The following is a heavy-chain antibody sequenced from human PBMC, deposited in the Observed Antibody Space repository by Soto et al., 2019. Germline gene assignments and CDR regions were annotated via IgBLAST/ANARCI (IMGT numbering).Heavy chain of an antibody. Sequence: QVQLVQSGAEVTKPGSSEQVYCKASGGTFSSYAISWVRQAPGQGLEWMGGIIPIFGTANYAQKFQGRVTITADEPTSTAYMELSSLRSEDTAVDYCAITGVARPSYYYYGMDVWGQGTTVTVSS. V-gene: IGHV1-69*12. CDR1: GGTFSSYA. CDR2: IIPIFGTA. CDR3: AITGVARPSYYYYGMDV. J-gene: IGHJ6*02. D-gene: IGHD6-6*01.